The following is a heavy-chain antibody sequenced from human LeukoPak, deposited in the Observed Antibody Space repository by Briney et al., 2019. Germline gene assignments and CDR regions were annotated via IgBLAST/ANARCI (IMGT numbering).Heavy chain of an antibody. D-gene: IGHD1-26*01. V-gene: IGHV1-18*01. Sequence: GASVKVSCKASGYNFTSYGISWVRQAPGQGLEWMGWISIYNGNTNYAQRFQGRVTMTTDASTSTAYMELRSLTSDDTAVYYCARDMDSGPDFFDYWGLGTLVTVSS. CDR3: ARDMDSGPDFFDY. CDR2: ISIYNGNT. CDR1: GYNFTSYG. J-gene: IGHJ4*02.